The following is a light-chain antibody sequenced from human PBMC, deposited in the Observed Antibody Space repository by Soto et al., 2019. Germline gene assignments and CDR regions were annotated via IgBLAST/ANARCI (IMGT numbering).Light chain of an antibody. V-gene: IGLV2-11*01. J-gene: IGLJ3*02. CDR3: CSYAGSYSWV. Sequence: QSALTQPRSVSGSPGQSVTISCTGTSSDVGAYNYVSRYQHHPGKAPKVMIYDVSERPSGVPDRFSGSKSDNKASLTISGLQAEDEADYYCCSYAGSYSWVFGGGTKVTVL. CDR2: DVS. CDR1: SSDVGAYNY.